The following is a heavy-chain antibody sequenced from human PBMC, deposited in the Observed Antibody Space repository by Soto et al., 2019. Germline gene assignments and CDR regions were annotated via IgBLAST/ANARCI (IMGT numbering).Heavy chain of an antibody. Sequence: SETLSLTCTVSGGSISSSSYYWSWVRQPPGKGLEWIGEIYHSGSTNYNPSLKSRVTISVDTSKNQFSLKLGSVTAADTALYYCARYGGYCTRTSCYFAEYFQHWGQGTLVTV. J-gene: IGHJ1*01. D-gene: IGHD2-2*01. CDR3: ARYGGYCTRTSCYFAEYFQH. V-gene: IGHV4-39*07. CDR1: GGSISSSSYY. CDR2: IYHSGST.